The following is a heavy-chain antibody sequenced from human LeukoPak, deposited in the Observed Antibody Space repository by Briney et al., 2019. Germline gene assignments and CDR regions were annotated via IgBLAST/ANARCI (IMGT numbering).Heavy chain of an antibody. Sequence: SETLSLTCTVSGGSISSSSYYWGWIRQPPGKGLEWIGSIYYGGSTYYNPSLKSRVTISVDTSKNQFSLKLSSVTAADTAVYYCARDRLAGTWYYFDYWGQGTLVTVSS. CDR3: ARDRLAGTWYYFDY. J-gene: IGHJ4*02. CDR2: IYYGGST. D-gene: IGHD6-19*01. V-gene: IGHV4-39*02. CDR1: GGSISSSSYY.